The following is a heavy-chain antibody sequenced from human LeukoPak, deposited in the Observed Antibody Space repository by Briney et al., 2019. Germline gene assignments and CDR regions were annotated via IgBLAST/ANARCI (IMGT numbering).Heavy chain of an antibody. J-gene: IGHJ6*02. CDR2: ISNNGGSK. D-gene: IGHD4-23*01. Sequence: GGSLRLSCSASGFTFISYAIHWVRQAPGKGLEYVSGISNNGGSKYYADSVKGRFTISRDNSKNTLYLQMSSLRAEDTAVYYCARDQEKVVTTNGMDVWGQGTTVTVSS. CDR3: ARDQEKVVTTNGMDV. CDR1: GFTFISYA. V-gene: IGHV3-64D*06.